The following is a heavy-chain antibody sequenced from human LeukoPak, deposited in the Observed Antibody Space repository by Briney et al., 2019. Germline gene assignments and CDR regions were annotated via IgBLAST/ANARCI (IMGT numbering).Heavy chain of an antibody. CDR3: ARVTDSSGYSDAFDI. Sequence: SETLSLTCAVYGGSFSGYYWSWIRQPPGKGLGWIGYIYYSGSTYYNPSLKSLGTLSVDTSKNQFSLKLSSVTAADTAVYYCARVTDSSGYSDAFDIWGQGTMVTVSS. V-gene: IGHV4-30-4*08. J-gene: IGHJ3*02. CDR2: IYYSGST. D-gene: IGHD3-22*01. CDR1: GGSFSGYY.